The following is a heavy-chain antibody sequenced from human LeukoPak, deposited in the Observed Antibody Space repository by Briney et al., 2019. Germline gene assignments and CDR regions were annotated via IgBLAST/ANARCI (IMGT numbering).Heavy chain of an antibody. CDR1: GGSISSSSYY. V-gene: IGHV4-39*01. D-gene: IGHD5-12*01. CDR3: ARRMVAIYTDYFDY. CDR2: IYYSGST. J-gene: IGHJ4*02. Sequence: SETLSLPCTVSGGSISSSSYYWGWIRQPPGKGREWIGSIYYSGSTYYNPSLKSRVTISVDTSKNQFSLKLSSVTAADTAVYYCARRMVAIYTDYFDYWGQGTLVTVSS.